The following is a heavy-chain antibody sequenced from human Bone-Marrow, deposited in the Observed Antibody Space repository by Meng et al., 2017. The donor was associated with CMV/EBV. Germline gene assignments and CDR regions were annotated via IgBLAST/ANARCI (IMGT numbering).Heavy chain of an antibody. Sequence: SVRLSGAASGFTFSSYAMSWVRQAPGKGMEWVSAISDSGGSTYYADSVKGRFTISRDNSKNTLYLQMNSLRAEDTAVYYCAKDQGFLDWGQGTLVTVSS. CDR3: AKDQGFLD. CDR2: ISDSGGST. J-gene: IGHJ4*02. CDR1: GFTFSSYA. V-gene: IGHV3-23*01.